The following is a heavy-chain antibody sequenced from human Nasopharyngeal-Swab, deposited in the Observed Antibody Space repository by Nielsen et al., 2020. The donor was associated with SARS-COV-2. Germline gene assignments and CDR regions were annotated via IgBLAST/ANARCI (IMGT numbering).Heavy chain of an antibody. D-gene: IGHD6-13*01. Sequence: SATLSLTCTVSGGSISSYYWSWIRQPPGKGLEWIGYIYYSGSTNYNPSLKSRVTISVDTSKNQFSLKLSSVTAADTAVYYCARDHQYSSSWFGRGYNWFDPWGQGTLVTVSS. J-gene: IGHJ5*02. CDR2: IYYSGST. V-gene: IGHV4-59*01. CDR3: ARDHQYSSSWFGRGYNWFDP. CDR1: GGSISSYY.